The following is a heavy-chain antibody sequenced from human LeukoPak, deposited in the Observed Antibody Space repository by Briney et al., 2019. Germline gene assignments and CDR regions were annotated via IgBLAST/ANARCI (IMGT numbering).Heavy chain of an antibody. J-gene: IGHJ6*02. CDR3: AKYYMNYYYNGMDV. D-gene: IGHD2/OR15-2a*01. CDR2: ISDSAGFT. CDR1: GFTFSSYA. Sequence: PGGSLRLSCAVSGFTFSSYAMSWVRQAPGKGLEWVSTISDSAGFTYHADSVRGRFTISRDNSKNTLYLQMNSLRAEDTAVYYCAKYYMNYYYNGMDVWGQGTTVTVSS. V-gene: IGHV3-23*01.